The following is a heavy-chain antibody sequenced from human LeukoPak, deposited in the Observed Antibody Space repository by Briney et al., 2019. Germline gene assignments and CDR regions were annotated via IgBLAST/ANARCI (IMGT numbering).Heavy chain of an antibody. Sequence: GRSLRLSCAVSGFTFSNHGMHWVRQAPGKGLEWVAVIWYDGSNKYYADSVKGRFTISRDQSKNTQYLQMNSLRAEDTAVYYCARDKAARHLDYWGQGTLVTVSS. CDR3: ARDKAARHLDY. J-gene: IGHJ4*02. CDR1: GFTFSNHG. V-gene: IGHV3-33*01. D-gene: IGHD6-6*01. CDR2: IWYDGSNK.